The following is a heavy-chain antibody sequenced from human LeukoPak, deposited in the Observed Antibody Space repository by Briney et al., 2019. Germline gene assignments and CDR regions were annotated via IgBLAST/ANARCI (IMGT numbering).Heavy chain of an antibody. V-gene: IGHV1-18*01. CDR2: ICAYNGNT. J-gene: IGHJ5*02. CDR3: ARDGWDIVVVPAAGGWFDP. Sequence: ASVKVSCKASGYTFTSYGISWVRQAPGQGLEWMGWICAYNGNTNYAQKLQGRVTMTTDTSTSTAYMELRSLRSDDTAVYYCARDGWDIVVVPAAGGWFDPWGQGTLVTVSS. D-gene: IGHD2-2*01. CDR1: GYTFTSYG.